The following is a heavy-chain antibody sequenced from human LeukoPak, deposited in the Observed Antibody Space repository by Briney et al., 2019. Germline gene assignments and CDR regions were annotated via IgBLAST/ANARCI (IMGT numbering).Heavy chain of an antibody. CDR1: GFTFSSYG. D-gene: IGHD2-2*01. CDR3: AKDFSATSSFDY. Sequence: GGSLRLSCAASGFTFSSYGMHWVRQAPGKGLQWVAFIQFDGGNKFYTDSVKGRFTISRDNSKNTLYLQMSSLKAEDTAVYYCAKDFSATSSFDYWGQGTLVTVSS. CDR2: IQFDGGNK. V-gene: IGHV3-30*02. J-gene: IGHJ4*02.